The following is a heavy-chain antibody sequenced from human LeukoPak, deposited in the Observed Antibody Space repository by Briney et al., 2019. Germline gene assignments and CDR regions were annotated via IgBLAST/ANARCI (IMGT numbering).Heavy chain of an antibody. CDR1: GGSISSSNW. J-gene: IGHJ4*02. CDR2: IYHSGST. D-gene: IGHD5-24*01. CDR3: ARGGVATNQAE. V-gene: IGHV4-4*02. Sequence: SETLSLTCAVSGGSISSSNWWSWVRQPPGKGLEWIGEIYHSGSTNYNPSLKSRVTISVDTSKNQFSLKLSSVTAADTAVYYCARGGVATNQAEWGQGTLVTVSS.